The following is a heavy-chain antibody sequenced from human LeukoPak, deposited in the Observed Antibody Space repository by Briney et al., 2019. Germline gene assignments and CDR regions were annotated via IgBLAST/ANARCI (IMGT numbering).Heavy chain of an antibody. CDR1: GFTLSNLA. CDR3: ARGTGDYDYPLRDRWYFDL. CDR2: ISVVGSNK. J-gene: IGHJ2*01. V-gene: IGHV3-30-3*01. D-gene: IGHD5-12*01. Sequence: PGGSLRLSCAAAGFTLSNLAVHCARQSPGKGRECVPVISVVGSNKYYAEYVRGRFTISRSTPRNTLYLQMNSLRPEDTAVYYCARGTGDYDYPLRDRWYFDLWGRGTLVTVSS.